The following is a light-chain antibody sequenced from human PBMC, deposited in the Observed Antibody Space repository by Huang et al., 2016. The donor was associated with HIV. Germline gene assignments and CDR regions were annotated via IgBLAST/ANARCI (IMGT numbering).Light chain of an antibody. CDR3: QQYYNTPYT. J-gene: IGKJ2*01. Sequence: DIVMTQSPDSLTVSLGERATINCKSSQSVLYSFNNKSDLAWYQQKPRQPPKLLIYWASTRESGVPDRLSGSGSGTDFTLTISNLQAADVAVYYCQQYYNTPYTFGQGTKLELK. CDR2: WAS. V-gene: IGKV4-1*01. CDR1: QSVLYSFNNKSD.